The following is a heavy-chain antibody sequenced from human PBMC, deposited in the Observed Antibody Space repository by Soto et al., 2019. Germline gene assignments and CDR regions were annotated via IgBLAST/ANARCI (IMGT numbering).Heavy chain of an antibody. CDR3: AKGPDSGWYYFDY. CDR2: ISSSSSDI. Sequence: GRSLKLSCAASGFTFSSYSMNWVRHAPGKGMEWVSFISSSSSDIYYADSVKGRFTISRDNSKNTLYLQMNSLRAEDTAVYYCAKGPDSGWYYFDYWGQGTLVTVSS. D-gene: IGHD6-19*01. J-gene: IGHJ4*02. V-gene: IGHV3-21*04. CDR1: GFTFSSYS.